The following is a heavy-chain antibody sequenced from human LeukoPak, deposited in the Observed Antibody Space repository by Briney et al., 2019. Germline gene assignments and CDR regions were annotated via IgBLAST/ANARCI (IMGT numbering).Heavy chain of an antibody. CDR1: GGSISSYY. D-gene: IGHD7-27*01. V-gene: IGHV4-4*07. CDR2: IYTSGST. J-gene: IGHJ6*03. Sequence: PSETLSLTCTVSGGSISSYYWSWIRQPAGKGLEWIGRIYTSGSTNYNPSLKSRVTMSEDTSKNQFSLKLRSVTAADTAVYYCARGYNWGSPTRNFYYLDVWGKGPRSPSP. CDR3: ARGYNWGSPTRNFYYLDV.